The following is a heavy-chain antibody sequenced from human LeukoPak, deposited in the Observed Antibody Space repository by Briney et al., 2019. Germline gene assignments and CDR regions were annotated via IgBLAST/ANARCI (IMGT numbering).Heavy chain of an antibody. CDR2: IYYSGST. CDR3: ARDIAVAGTAGYYYYGMDV. V-gene: IGHV4-31*03. CDR1: GGSLSSGGYY. Sequence: SDTLSLTCTVSGGSLSSGGYYWIWIRQHPGKGLEWIGYIYYSGSTYYNPSLKSRVTISVDTSKNQFSLKLSSVTAADTAVYYCARDIAVAGTAGYYYYGMDVWGQGTTVTVSS. D-gene: IGHD6-19*01. J-gene: IGHJ6*02.